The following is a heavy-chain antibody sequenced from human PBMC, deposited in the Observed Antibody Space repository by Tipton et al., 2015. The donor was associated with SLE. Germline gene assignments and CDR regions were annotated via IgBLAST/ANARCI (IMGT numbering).Heavy chain of an antibody. Sequence: TLSLTCTVSGASISSSTNYWAWIRQPPGKGLEWIGRFYYSGSTYNNPSLKSRFTMSVDTSKNQLSLKMTSLTAADTAIYYCARHWGSIAARRRWFDPWGQGTVVTVSS. CDR2: FYYSGST. CDR1: GASISSSTNY. CDR3: ARHWGSIAARRRWFDP. J-gene: IGHJ5*02. D-gene: IGHD6-6*01. V-gene: IGHV4-39*07.